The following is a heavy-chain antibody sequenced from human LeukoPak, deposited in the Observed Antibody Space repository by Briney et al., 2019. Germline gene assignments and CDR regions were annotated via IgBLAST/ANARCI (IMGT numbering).Heavy chain of an antibody. D-gene: IGHD3-10*01. V-gene: IGHV4-4*07. CDR2: IYTSGNT. Sequence: PSETLSLTCTVSGGSISNYYWTWIRQPAGQGLEWIGRIYTSGNTNYNPSLKSRVIMSIDTSKSQFSLKLSYVTAADTAVYYCARHVMRSVVRGDMNWFDPWGQGTLVTVSS. CDR1: GGSISNYY. CDR3: ARHVMRSVVRGDMNWFDP. J-gene: IGHJ5*02.